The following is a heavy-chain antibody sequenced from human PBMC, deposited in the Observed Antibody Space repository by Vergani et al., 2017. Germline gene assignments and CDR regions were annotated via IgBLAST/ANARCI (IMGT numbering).Heavy chain of an antibody. CDR1: GGSISSSDHC. CDR2: IFYSGTT. D-gene: IGHD6-25*01. Sequence: QVQLQESGPGVVKPSQTLSLMCAVSGGSISSSDHCWTWIRQRPGKGLEWIGYIFYSGTTYDNPSLRSRLTISVDTSQNQFSLKLRSVTAADTAVYYCARVDTQVPATSHFYYMDVWGKGTTVVVSS. CDR3: ARVDTQVPATSHFYYMDV. J-gene: IGHJ6*03. V-gene: IGHV4-31*11.